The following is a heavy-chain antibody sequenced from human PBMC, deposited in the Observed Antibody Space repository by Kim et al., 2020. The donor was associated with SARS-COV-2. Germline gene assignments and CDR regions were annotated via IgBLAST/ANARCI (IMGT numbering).Heavy chain of an antibody. V-gene: IGHV5-10-1*01. D-gene: IGHD3-10*01. CDR1: GYSFTSYW. Sequence: GESLKISCKGSGYSFTSYWISWVRQMPGKGLEWMGRIDPSDSYTNYSPSFQGHVTISADKSISTAYLQWSSLKASDTAMYYCARLYLEWFGPVAFYIWGQGTMVTVSS. CDR2: IDPSDSYT. CDR3: ARLYLEWFGPVAFYI. J-gene: IGHJ3*02.